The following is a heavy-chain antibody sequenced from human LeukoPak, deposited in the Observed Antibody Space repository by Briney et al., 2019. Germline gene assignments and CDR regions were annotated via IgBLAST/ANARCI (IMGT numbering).Heavy chain of an antibody. Sequence: ASVNVSCKASGYTFTSYGISWVRQAPGQGLEWMGWISAYNGNTNYAQKLQGRVTITTDTSTSTAYMELRSLRSDDTAVYYCARDGGEEWFGELLNPIYWGQGTLVTVSS. CDR1: GYTFTSYG. CDR2: ISAYNGNT. J-gene: IGHJ4*02. D-gene: IGHD3-10*01. CDR3: ARDGGEEWFGELLNPIY. V-gene: IGHV1-18*01.